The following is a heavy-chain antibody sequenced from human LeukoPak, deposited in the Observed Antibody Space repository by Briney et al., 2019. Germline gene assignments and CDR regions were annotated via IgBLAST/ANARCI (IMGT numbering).Heavy chain of an antibody. CDR3: ARGVYIAAAQYGY. D-gene: IGHD6-13*01. Sequence: SETLSLTCTVSGGSISSYYWSWIRQPPGKGLEWIGYIYYSGTTNYNPSLKSRVTISVDTSKHQFSLKLSSVTAADTAVYYCARGVYIAAAQYGYWGQGTLVTVAS. CDR2: IYYSGTT. CDR1: GGSISSYY. J-gene: IGHJ4*02. V-gene: IGHV4-59*01.